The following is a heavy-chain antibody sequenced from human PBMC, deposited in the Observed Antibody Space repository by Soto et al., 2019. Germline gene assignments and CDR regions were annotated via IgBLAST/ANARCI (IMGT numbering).Heavy chain of an antibody. CDR1: GYTFTTYA. D-gene: IGHD1-1*01. J-gene: IGHJ5*02. Sequence: ASVKVSCKASGYTFTTYAIHWVRQAPGQRLEWMGWINAGNGNRRYSQKFQGRVTFTRDASATTAYMELSSLRSEDTVVYYCARDLGLDRLGASRGRWFDPWGQGTLVTVSS. CDR3: ARDLGLDRLGASRGRWFDP. CDR2: INAGNGNR. V-gene: IGHV1-3*01.